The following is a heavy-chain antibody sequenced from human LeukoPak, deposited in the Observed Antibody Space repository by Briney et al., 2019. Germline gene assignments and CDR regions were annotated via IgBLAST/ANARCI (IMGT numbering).Heavy chain of an antibody. CDR3: ATRRLSVVTAMYYFDY. CDR1: GCTLTELS. CDR2: FDPEDGET. Sequence: GASVKVSCKVSGCTLTELSMHWVRQAPGKGLEWMGGFDPEDGETIYAQKFQGRVTMTEDTSTDTAYMELSSLRSEDTAVYYCATRRLSVVTAMYYFDYWGQGTLVTVSS. D-gene: IGHD2-21*02. V-gene: IGHV1-24*01. J-gene: IGHJ4*02.